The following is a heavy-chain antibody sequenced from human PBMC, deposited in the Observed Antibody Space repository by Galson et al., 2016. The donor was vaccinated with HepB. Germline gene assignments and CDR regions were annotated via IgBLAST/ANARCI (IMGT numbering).Heavy chain of an antibody. CDR3: ARAVHGSGSYWDK. Sequence: SLRLSCAASGFTFSSYAMHWVRQAPGKGPEWVAVISYDGSYESYAGAVKGRFTISRDNFENTLYLHLNSLRAEETAVYYCARAVHGSGSYWDKWGQGTLVAVSS. CDR2: ISYDGSYE. J-gene: IGHJ4*02. V-gene: IGHV3-30*04. CDR1: GFTFSSYA. D-gene: IGHD3-10*01.